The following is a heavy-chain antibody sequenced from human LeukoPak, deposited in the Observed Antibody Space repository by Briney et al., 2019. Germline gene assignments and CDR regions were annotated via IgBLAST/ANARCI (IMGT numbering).Heavy chain of an antibody. J-gene: IGHJ6*02. V-gene: IGHV7-4-1*02. CDR3: AREPLSSSWSYYYYYGMDV. CDR1: GYTFTIYA. CDR2: INTNTGNP. Sequence: VASVKVSCKASGYTFTIYAMNWVRQAPGQGLEWMGWINTNTGNPTYAQGFTGRFVFSLDTSVSTAYLQISSLKAEDTAVYYCAREPLSSSWSYYYYYGMDVWGQGTTVTVSS. D-gene: IGHD6-13*01.